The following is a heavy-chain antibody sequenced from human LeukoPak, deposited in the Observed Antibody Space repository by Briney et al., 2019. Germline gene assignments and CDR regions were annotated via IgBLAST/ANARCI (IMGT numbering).Heavy chain of an antibody. D-gene: IGHD6-13*01. J-gene: IGHJ1*01. CDR3: AKTIAAAGRGYFQH. Sequence: GGSLRLSCAASGFTFSSYAMSWVRQAPGKGLEWVSAINGSGGSTYYADSVKGRFTISRDNSKNTLYLQMNSLRAEDTAVYYCAKTIAAAGRGYFQHWGQGTLVTVSS. CDR1: GFTFSSYA. CDR2: INGSGGST. V-gene: IGHV3-23*01.